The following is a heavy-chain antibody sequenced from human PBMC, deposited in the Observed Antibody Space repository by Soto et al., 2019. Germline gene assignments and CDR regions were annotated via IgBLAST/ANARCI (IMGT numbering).Heavy chain of an antibody. J-gene: IGHJ5*02. CDR2: ISYDGSNK. CDR1: GFTFSSYG. D-gene: IGHD3-16*01. CDR3: GRDLNNYGSWFDP. V-gene: IGHV3-30*03. Sequence: GGSLRLSCAASGFTFSSYGMHWVRQAPGKGLEWVAVISYDGSNKYYADSVKGRFTISRDNSKNTLYLQMNSLRAEDTAVYYCGRDLNNYGSWFDPWGQGTLVTVSS.